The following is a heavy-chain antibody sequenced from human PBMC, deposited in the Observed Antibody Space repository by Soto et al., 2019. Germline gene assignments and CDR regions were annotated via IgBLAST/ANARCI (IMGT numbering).Heavy chain of an antibody. CDR2: INAGNGNT. CDR1: GYSFTSYA. D-gene: IGHD2-2*01. CDR3: ARGVENIVVVLDVFGYYGMDV. J-gene: IGHJ6*02. Sequence: KASGYSFTSYAIYWVRQAPGQRLEWMGWINAGNGNTKYSQKLQGRVTFTGDTSASTAHMELSSLRSEDTAVYFCARGVENIVVVLDVFGYYGMDVWGQGTTVTVSS. V-gene: IGHV1-3*01.